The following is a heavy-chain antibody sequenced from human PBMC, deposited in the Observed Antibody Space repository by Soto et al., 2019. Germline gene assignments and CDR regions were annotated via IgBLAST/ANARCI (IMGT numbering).Heavy chain of an antibody. CDR3: ARGRRRVTIFGVVTRRWGMDV. Sequence: SQTLSLTCTVSGGSISSYYWSWIRQPPGKGLEWIGYIYYSGSTNYNPSLKSRVTISVDTSKNQFSLKLSSVTAADTAVYYCARGRRRVTIFGVVTRRWGMDVWGQGNTVTAP. V-gene: IGHV4-59*01. CDR2: IYYSGST. CDR1: GGSISSYY. D-gene: IGHD3-3*01. J-gene: IGHJ6*02.